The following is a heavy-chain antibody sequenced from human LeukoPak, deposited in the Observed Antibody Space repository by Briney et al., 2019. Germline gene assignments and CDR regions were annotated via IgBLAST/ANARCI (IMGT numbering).Heavy chain of an antibody. Sequence: ASVKVSCKASGGTFSSYAISWVRQAPGQGLEWMGWISAYNGNTNYAQKLQGRVTMTTDTSTSTAYMELRSLRSDDTAVYYCARARITIFGVVITPDAFDIWGQGTMVTVSS. CDR2: ISAYNGNT. D-gene: IGHD3-3*01. V-gene: IGHV1-18*01. CDR1: GGTFSSYA. CDR3: ARARITIFGVVITPDAFDI. J-gene: IGHJ3*02.